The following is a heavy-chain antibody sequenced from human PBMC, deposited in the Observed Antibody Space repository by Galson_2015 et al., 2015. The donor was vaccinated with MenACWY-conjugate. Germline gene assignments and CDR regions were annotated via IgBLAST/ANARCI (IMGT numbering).Heavy chain of an antibody. D-gene: IGHD3-22*01. J-gene: IGHJ4*02. CDR2: ISAYNGNT. CDR3: ARDTDNYYYDSSGYYSGDY. CDR1: GYTFTSYG. V-gene: IGHV1-18*01. Sequence: SVKVSCKASGYTFTSYGISWVRQAPGQGLEWMGWISAYNGNTNYAQKLQGRVTMTTDTSTSTAYMELRSLGSDDTAVYYCARDTDNYYYDSSGYYSGDYWGQGTLVTVSS.